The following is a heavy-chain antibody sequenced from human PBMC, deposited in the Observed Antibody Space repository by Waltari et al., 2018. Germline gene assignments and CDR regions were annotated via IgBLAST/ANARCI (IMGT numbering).Heavy chain of an antibody. CDR1: GFTFSSFW. J-gene: IGHJ4*02. D-gene: IGHD5-18*01. Sequence: EVHLVESGGGLVRPGGSLRLSCAASGFTFSSFWMHWVRHAPGQGPQCGGCIRGEGACTHYADSVRCRLTISRDNANNMVYLQMNSLSDDDTATYFCARASISRDTGNTFDSWGQGNLVTVSS. CDR2: IRGEGACT. CDR3: ARASISRDTGNTFDS. V-gene: IGHV3-74*01.